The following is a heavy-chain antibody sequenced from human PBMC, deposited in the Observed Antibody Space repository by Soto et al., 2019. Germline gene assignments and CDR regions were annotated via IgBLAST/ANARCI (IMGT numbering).Heavy chain of an antibody. D-gene: IGHD6-6*01. Sequence: ASVKVSCKASGYTFTRYYMHWVRQAPGQGLEWMGIINPSGGSTSYAQKFQGRVTMTRDTSTSTVYMELSSLRSEDTAVYYCARDSSSSSSSPTYDAFDIWGQGTMVTVS. J-gene: IGHJ3*02. CDR1: GYTFTRYY. CDR2: INPSGGST. V-gene: IGHV1-46*03. CDR3: ARDSSSSSSSPTYDAFDI.